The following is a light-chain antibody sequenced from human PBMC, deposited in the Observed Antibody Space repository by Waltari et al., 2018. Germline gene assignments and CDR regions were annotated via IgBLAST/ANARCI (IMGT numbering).Light chain of an antibody. J-gene: IGKJ1*01. CDR1: QTLLNTDGNVY. CDR2: QVS. CDR3: MQGVRPWT. Sequence: DLVMTQSPVTLAVTLGQSASISCTSSQTLLNTDGNVYLNWFHQRPGQSPRRLSYQVSKRDSGGPDRFRGSGSHTDFTLTITRVEAEDVGLYFCMQGVRPWTFGQGTRVEIK. V-gene: IGKV2-30*01.